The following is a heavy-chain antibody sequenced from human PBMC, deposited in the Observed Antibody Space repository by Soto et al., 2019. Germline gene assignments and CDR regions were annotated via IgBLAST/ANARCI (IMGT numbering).Heavy chain of an antibody. CDR3: ARERYYYGSGSYYKDLSEDYGMDV. CDR2: IYYSGST. J-gene: IGHJ6*02. D-gene: IGHD3-10*01. V-gene: IGHV4-59*01. Sequence: SETLSLTCTVSGVSSNNYCLSWVRQSPGKGLEWIGYIYYSGSTNYNPSLKSRVTISVDTSKNQFSLKLSSVTAADTAVYYCARERYYYGSGSYYKDLSEDYGMDVWGQGTTVTVSS. CDR1: GVSSNNYC.